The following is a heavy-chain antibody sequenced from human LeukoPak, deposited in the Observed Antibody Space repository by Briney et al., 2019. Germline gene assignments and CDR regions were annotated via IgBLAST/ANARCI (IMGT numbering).Heavy chain of an antibody. CDR3: ARESSYGPVDY. J-gene: IGHJ4*01. Sequence: SVKVSCKASGGTFSSYTISWVRQAPGQGLEWMGRIIPILGIANYAQKFQGRVTITADKSTSTAYMELSSLRSEDTAVYYCARESSYGPVDYWGQEPWSPSPQ. CDR2: IIPILGIA. D-gene: IGHD5-18*01. V-gene: IGHV1-69*04. CDR1: GGTFSSYT.